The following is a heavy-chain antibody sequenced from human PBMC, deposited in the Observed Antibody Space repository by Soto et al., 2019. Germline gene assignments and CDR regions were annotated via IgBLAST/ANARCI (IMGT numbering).Heavy chain of an antibody. V-gene: IGHV1-18*01. D-gene: IGHD2-2*02. J-gene: IGHJ4*02. CDR2: ISAYNGNT. CDR1: GYTFTTYG. Sequence: QVQLVQSGAEVKKPGASVKVSCKASGYTFTTYGISWVRQAPGQGLEWMGWISAYNGNTNYAQKFQGRVTMTTDTPTSTPYTEPPRPRADYTPGICLAISSPPPLEWGQGTLVSVSS. CDR3: AISSPPPLE.